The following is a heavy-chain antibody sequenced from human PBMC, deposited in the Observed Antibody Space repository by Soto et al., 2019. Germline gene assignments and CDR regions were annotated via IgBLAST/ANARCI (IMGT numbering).Heavy chain of an antibody. Sequence: SETLSLTCTVSGGSISSYYWSWIRQPPGKGLEWIGYIYYSGSTNYNPSLKSRVTISVDTSKNQFSLKLSSVTAADTAVYYCARLVISEAGFDPWGQGTLVTVSS. J-gene: IGHJ5*02. D-gene: IGHD3-22*01. CDR3: ARLVISEAGFDP. CDR2: IYYSGST. CDR1: GGSISSYY. V-gene: IGHV4-59*08.